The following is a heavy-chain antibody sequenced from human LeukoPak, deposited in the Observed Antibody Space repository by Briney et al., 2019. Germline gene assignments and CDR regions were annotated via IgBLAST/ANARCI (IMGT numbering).Heavy chain of an antibody. D-gene: IGHD1-26*01. CDR2: ISRSGSIR. CDR1: VFTFSYYY. CDR3: ARGEGFDP. J-gene: IGHJ5*02. V-gene: IGHV3-11*01. Sequence: GGALRLSCAASVFTFSYYYMSWIRQAPGKGLEGVSYISRSGSIRYYADSVKGRFTISRDNANNSLYLQMNSLRAEDTAVYYCARGEGFDPWGQGTLVTVSS.